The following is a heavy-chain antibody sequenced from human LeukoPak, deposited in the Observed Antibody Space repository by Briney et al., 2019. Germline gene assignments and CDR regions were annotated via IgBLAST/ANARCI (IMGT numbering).Heavy chain of an antibody. CDR2: ISSSGTYI. CDR3: ARELTWNRRFDY. J-gene: IGHJ4*02. CDR1: GFTFSTYT. V-gene: IGHV3-21*01. Sequence: GGSLRLSCAASGFTFSTYTMNWVRQAPGKGLEWVSSISSSGTYIYYADSQKGRFTISRDDAKNSLSLQMNSLRAEDTAVYYCARELTWNRRFDYWGQGILVTVSS. D-gene: IGHD1-1*01.